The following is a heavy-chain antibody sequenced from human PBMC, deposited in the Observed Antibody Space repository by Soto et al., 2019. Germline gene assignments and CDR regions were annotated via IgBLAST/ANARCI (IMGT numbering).Heavy chain of an antibody. CDR2: ISYDGSNK. D-gene: IGHD5-18*01. V-gene: IGHV3-30*03. CDR1: GFTFSSYG. J-gene: IGHJ6*02. CDR3: WGYPYYYYYGMDV. Sequence: PGGSLRLSCAVSGFTFSSYGMHWVRQAPGKGLEWVAVISYDGSNKYYADSVKGRFTISRDNSKNTLYLQMNSLRAEDTAVYYCWGYPYYYYYGMDVWGQGTTVTVSS.